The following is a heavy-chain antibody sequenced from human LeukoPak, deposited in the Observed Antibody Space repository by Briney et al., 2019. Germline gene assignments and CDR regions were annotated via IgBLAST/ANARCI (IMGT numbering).Heavy chain of an antibody. D-gene: IGHD3-22*01. V-gene: IGHV3-21*01. CDR2: ISTTSSYI. CDR1: GFTFSDYS. J-gene: IGHJ4*02. CDR3: ARDIYDDSGYFRRGLDY. Sequence: GGSLRLSCAATGFTFSDYSMNWVRQAPGKGLEWVSSISTTSSYIYYADSVKGRFTISRDNAKNSLYLQMNSLRADDTAVYFCARDIYDDSGYFRRGLDYWGQGILVTVSS.